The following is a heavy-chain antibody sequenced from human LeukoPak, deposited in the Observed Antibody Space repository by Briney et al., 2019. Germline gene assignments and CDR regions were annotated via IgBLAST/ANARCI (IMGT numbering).Heavy chain of an antibody. J-gene: IGHJ4*02. Sequence: GSSVKVSCKASGGTFSSYTISWVRQAPGQGLEWMGRIIPILGIANYAQKLQGRVTITADKSTSTAYMELSSLRSEDTAVYCCARAPPGDSSGYHFDYWGQGTLVTVSS. CDR2: IIPILGIA. D-gene: IGHD3-22*01. CDR3: ARAPPGDSSGYHFDY. V-gene: IGHV1-69*02. CDR1: GGTFSSYT.